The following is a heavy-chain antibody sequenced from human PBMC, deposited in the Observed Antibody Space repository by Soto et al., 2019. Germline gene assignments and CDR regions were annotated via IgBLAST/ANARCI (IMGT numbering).Heavy chain of an antibody. CDR3: ARSGGYDANY. Sequence: QVQLVQSGAEVKKPGASVKVSCKASGYTFNSYGISWVRQAPGQGLEWMGCISAYNANTSYEQKLQGSVTMNTDTSTRPADMELRSFRLDDTAVYYCARSGGYDANYWGQGTLVTVSS. J-gene: IGHJ4*02. CDR2: ISAYNANT. D-gene: IGHD1-26*01. CDR1: GYTFNSYG. V-gene: IGHV1-18*01.